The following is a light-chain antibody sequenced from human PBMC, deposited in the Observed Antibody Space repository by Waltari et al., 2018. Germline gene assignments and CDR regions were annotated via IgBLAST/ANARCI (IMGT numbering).Light chain of an antibody. CDR2: YDS. J-gene: IGLJ3*02. V-gene: IGLV3-21*04. CDR1: NIGSKS. Sequence: YVLTQPPSVSVDPGKTARLTCGGDNIGSKSVNWYQQKPGQAPVLVMFYDSARPSEIPVRFAGSNSGNTATLTISWVEAGDEADYHCQVWDDVTDSGVFGGGTKLTVL. CDR3: QVWDDVTDSGV.